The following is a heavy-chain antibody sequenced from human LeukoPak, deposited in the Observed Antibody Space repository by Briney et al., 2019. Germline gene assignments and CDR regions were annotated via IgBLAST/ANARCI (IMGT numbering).Heavy chain of an antibody. J-gene: IGHJ4*02. CDR2: IYPGDSDT. Sequence: GESLKISCKGFGYSFTSYGIGWVRQMPGKGLEWMGIIYPGDSDTRYSPSFQGQVTISADKSINTAYLQWSSLKASDTAIYYCARRGEAMDPFDYWGQGTLVTVSS. CDR3: ARRGEAMDPFDY. V-gene: IGHV5-51*01. CDR1: GYSFTSYG. D-gene: IGHD5-18*01.